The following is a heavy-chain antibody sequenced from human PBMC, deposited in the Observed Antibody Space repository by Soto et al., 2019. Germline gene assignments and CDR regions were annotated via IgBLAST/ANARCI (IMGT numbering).Heavy chain of an antibody. V-gene: IGHV4-38-2*02. CDR2: IYHSGST. J-gene: IGHJ6*02. D-gene: IGHD3-22*01. Sequence: SETLSLTCAVSGYSISSGYYWGWIRQPPGKGLEWVGSIYHSGSTYYNPSLKSRVTISVDTSKNQFSLKLSSVTAADTAVYYCARDSDYYDSSGYLTDYYYYYGMDVWGQGTTVTVSS. CDR3: ARDSDYYDSSGYLTDYYYYYGMDV. CDR1: GYSISSGYY.